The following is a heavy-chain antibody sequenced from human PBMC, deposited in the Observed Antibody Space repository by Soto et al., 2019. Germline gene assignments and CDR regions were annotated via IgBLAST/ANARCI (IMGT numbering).Heavy chain of an antibody. CDR3: ARGKPYSGMDV. Sequence: QVQLQESGPGLVRPSQTLSLTCTVSGGSVTSRGYYCSWVRQHPGTGLEWIGYIYYNGNTYYDPSLKSRVTISVDTSKNQVSLNLNSVTAADTAVYWCARGKPYSGMDVWGQGTTVTVSS. CDR1: GGSVTSRGYY. V-gene: IGHV4-31*03. J-gene: IGHJ6*02. CDR2: IYYNGNT.